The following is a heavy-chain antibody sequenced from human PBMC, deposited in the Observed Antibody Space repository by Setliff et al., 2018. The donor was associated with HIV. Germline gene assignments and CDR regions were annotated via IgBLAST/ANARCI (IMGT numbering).Heavy chain of an antibody. D-gene: IGHD3-22*01. CDR1: GFTFSSYW. Sequence: LRLSCAASGFTFSSYWMSLVRQAPGKGLEWVANIKQDGSEKYYVDSVKGRFTISRDNAKNSLYLQMNSLRAEDTAVYYCARVYDSSGYSLSIPGYWGQGTLVTVSS. CDR2: IKQDGSEK. V-gene: IGHV3-7*01. CDR3: ARVYDSSGYSLSIPGY. J-gene: IGHJ4*01.